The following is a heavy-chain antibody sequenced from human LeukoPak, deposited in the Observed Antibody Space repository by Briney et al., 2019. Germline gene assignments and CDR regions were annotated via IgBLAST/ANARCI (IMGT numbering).Heavy chain of an antibody. CDR1: GYTFTGHY. CDR2: IHPNSGAA. CDR3: TREDY. Sequence: GASVKVSCKASGYTFTGHYILWVRQAPGQGLEWMGWIHPNSGAANYAQKFQGRVTMTRDTPISTAYMELRGLRSDDTAVYYCTREDYWGQGTPVTVSS. J-gene: IGHJ4*02. V-gene: IGHV1-2*02.